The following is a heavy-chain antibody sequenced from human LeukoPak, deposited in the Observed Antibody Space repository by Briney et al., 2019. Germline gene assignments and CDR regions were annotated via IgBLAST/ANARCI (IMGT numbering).Heavy chain of an antibody. D-gene: IGHD3-10*01. Sequence: GGSLRLSCAASGFTFSSYSMNWVRQAPGKGLEWVSSISSSSYIYYADSVKGRFTISRDNAKNSLYLQMNSLRTEGTAMYYCARAGDYGSGSFRWRHFDSWGQGTLVTVSS. CDR1: GFTFSSYS. V-gene: IGHV3-21*01. CDR2: ISSSSYI. J-gene: IGHJ4*02. CDR3: ARAGDYGSGSFRWRHFDS.